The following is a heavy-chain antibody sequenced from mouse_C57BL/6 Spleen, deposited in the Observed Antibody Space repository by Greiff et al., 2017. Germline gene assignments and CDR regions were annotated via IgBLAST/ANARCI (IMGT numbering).Heavy chain of an antibody. CDR1: GYAFSSYW. CDR2: IYPGDGDT. Sequence: VQLQQSGAELVKPGASVKISCKASGYAFSSYWMNWVKQRPGKGLEWIGQIYPGDGDTNYNGKFKGKATLTADKSSSTAYMQLSSLTSEDSAVYFCARLLLRYRYFDYWGQGTTLTVSS. V-gene: IGHV1-80*01. D-gene: IGHD1-1*01. CDR3: ARLLLRYRYFDY. J-gene: IGHJ2*01.